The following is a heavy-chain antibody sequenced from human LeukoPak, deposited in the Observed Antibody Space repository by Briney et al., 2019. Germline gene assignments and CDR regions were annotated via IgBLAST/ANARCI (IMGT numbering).Heavy chain of an antibody. V-gene: IGHV3-48*03. Sequence: PGGSLRLSCAASGFTFSSYEMNWVRQAPGKGLEWVSYISSSGSTIYYADSVKGRFTISRDNAKNSLYLQMNSLRAEDTAVYYCARGTAPAVYYYYGMDVWGQGTTVTVSS. D-gene: IGHD1-1*01. J-gene: IGHJ6*02. CDR3: ARGTAPAVYYYYGMDV. CDR2: ISSSGSTI. CDR1: GFTFSSYE.